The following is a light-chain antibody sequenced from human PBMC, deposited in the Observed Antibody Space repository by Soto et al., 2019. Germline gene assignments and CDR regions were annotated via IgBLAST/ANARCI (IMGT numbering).Light chain of an antibody. V-gene: IGKV3-11*01. Sequence: EIVLTQSPATLSLSPGERATVSCRASQSVYGLLAWFQQKPGQVPRLLIYDAATRATGIPARFSGSGYGTDFPLTISSLEPEYFAVYFCQQRANLWTFGQGTRVQIK. CDR2: DAA. J-gene: IGKJ1*01. CDR1: QSVYGL. CDR3: QQRANLWT.